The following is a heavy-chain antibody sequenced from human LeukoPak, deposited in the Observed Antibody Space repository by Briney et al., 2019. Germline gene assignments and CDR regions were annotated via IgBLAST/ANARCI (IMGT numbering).Heavy chain of an antibody. CDR2: ISGSGGST. J-gene: IGHJ4*02. CDR3: AKGMGLWFGELLTY. CDR1: GFIFSTYA. D-gene: IGHD3-10*01. V-gene: IGHV3-23*01. Sequence: PGGSLRLSCAASGFIFSTYAMNWVRQAPGKGLEWVSAISGSGGSTYYADSEKGRFTTSRDNSKNTLYLQMNSLRAEDTAVYYCAKGMGLWFGELLTYWGQGTLVTVSS.